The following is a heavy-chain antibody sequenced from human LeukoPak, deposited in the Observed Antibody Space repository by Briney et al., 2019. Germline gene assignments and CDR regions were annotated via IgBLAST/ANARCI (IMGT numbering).Heavy chain of an antibody. V-gene: IGHV3-66*01. CDR3: ARDLCCSSTSCYQCYYYYYGMDV. CDR2: IYSGGST. CDR1: GFTVSSNY. Sequence: GGSLRLSCAASGFTVSSNYMSWVRQAPGKGLEWVSVIYSGGSTYYADSVKGRFTISRDNSKNTLYLQMNSLRAEDTAVYYCARDLCCSSTSCYQCYYYYYGMDVWGQGTTVIVSS. D-gene: IGHD2-2*01. J-gene: IGHJ6*02.